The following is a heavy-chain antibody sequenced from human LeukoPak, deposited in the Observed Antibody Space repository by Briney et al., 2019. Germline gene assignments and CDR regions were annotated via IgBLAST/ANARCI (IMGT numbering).Heavy chain of an antibody. Sequence: ASVKVSCKVSGYTLTELSMHWVRQAPGKGLEWMGGFDPDDGETIYAQKFQGRVTMTEDTSTDTAYMELSSLRSEDTAVYYCATGPSKAMVRRYYYYYMDVWGKGTTVTISS. V-gene: IGHV1-24*01. D-gene: IGHD5-18*01. J-gene: IGHJ6*03. CDR3: ATGPSKAMVRRYYYYYMDV. CDR2: FDPDDGET. CDR1: GYTLTELS.